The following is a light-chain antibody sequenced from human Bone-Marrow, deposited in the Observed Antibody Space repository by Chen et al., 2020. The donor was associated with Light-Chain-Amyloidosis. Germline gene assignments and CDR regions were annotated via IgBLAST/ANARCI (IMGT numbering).Light chain of an antibody. CDR3: QHYKTYST. J-gene: IGKJ1*01. CDR1: QNISRW. V-gene: IGKV1-5*03. Sequence: DIQMTQSPSTLSASVGDRVTITCRASQNISRWLAWYQQKPGKAPKLLIYWTSTFEPGVPSRFSGRGSGTEFTLTISSLQPADFATYYCQHYKTYSTFGQGTKVEIK. CDR2: WTS.